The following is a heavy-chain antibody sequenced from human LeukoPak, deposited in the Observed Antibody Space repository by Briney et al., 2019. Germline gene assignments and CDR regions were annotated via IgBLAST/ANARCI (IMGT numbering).Heavy chain of an antibody. CDR1: GGTFSSYA. CDR3: ARDLRRVVAATRVNYYYYMDV. CDR2: IIPIFGTA. J-gene: IGHJ6*03. V-gene: IGHV1-69*06. Sequence: SVKVSCKASGGTFSSYAISWVRQAPGQGLEWMGGIIPIFGTANYAQKFQGRVTITADKSTSTAYMELSSLRSEDTAVYYCARDLRRVVAATRVNYYYYMDVWGKGTTVTVSS. D-gene: IGHD2-15*01.